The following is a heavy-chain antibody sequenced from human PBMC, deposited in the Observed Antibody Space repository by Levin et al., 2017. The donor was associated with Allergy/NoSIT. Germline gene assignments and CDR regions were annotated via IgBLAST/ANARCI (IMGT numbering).Heavy chain of an antibody. V-gene: IGHV4-34*01. CDR2: INHSGST. Sequence: SETLSLTCAVYGGSFSGYYWSWIRQPPGKGLEWIGEINHSGSTNYNPSLKSRVTISVDTPKNQFSLKLSSVTAADTAVYYCARGRLLYYDFWSGYPHPYYFDYWGQGTLVTVSS. J-gene: IGHJ4*02. CDR3: ARGRLLYYDFWSGYPHPYYFDY. CDR1: GGSFSGYY. D-gene: IGHD3-3*01.